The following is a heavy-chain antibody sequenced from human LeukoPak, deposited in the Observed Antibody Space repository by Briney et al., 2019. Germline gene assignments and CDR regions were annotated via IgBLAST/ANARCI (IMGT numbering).Heavy chain of an antibody. V-gene: IGHV3-21*01. CDR2: ISSSSSYI. D-gene: IGHD2-21*02. CDR3: ARFRTWGDKAFDY. CDR1: GFTFSSYS. J-gene: IGHJ4*02. Sequence: GGSLRLSCAASGFTFSSYSMNWVRQAPGKGLEWVSSISSSSSYIYYADSVKGRFTISRDSAKNSLYLQMNSLRAEDTAVYYCARFRTWGDKAFDYWGQGTLVTVSS.